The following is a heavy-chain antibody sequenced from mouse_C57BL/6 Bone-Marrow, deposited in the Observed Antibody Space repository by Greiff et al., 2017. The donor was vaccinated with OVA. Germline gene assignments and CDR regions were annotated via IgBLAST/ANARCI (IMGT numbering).Heavy chain of an antibody. CDR2: INPGSGGT. V-gene: IGHV1-54*01. CDR1: GYAFTNYL. CDR3: ARWGGLDAMDY. D-gene: IGHD6-2*01. Sequence: VQRVESGAELVRPGTSVKVSCKASGYAFTNYLIEWVKQRPGQGLEWIGVINPGSGGTNYNEKFKGKATLTADKSSSTAYMQLSSLTSEDSAVYFCARWGGLDAMDYWGQGTSVTVSS. J-gene: IGHJ4*01.